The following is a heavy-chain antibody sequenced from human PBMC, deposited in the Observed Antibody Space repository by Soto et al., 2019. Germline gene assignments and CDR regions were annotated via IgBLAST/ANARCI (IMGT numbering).Heavy chain of an antibody. J-gene: IGHJ4*02. Sequence: PGGSLRLSCAASGFTFSDHYMDWVRQAPGKGLEWVGRTRNKANSYTTEYAASVKGRFTISRDDSKNSLYLQMNSLKTEDTAVYYCARTSRVDFWSGYYNWGQGTLVTVSS. V-gene: IGHV3-72*01. CDR2: TRNKANSYTT. CDR1: GFTFSDHY. D-gene: IGHD3-3*01. CDR3: ARTSRVDFWSGYYN.